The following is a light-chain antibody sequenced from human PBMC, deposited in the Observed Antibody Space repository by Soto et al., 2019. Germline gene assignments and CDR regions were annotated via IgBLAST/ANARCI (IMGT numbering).Light chain of an antibody. CDR1: QSVSSY. J-gene: IGKJ2*01. Sequence: EIVLTQSPATLSLSPGERATLSCRASQSVSSYLAWYQQKFGQAPRLLIYDASNRATGIPARFSGSGSATDFTLTISSLEPEDFATYYCLQSDSSPYTFGQGTKLEI. CDR2: DAS. CDR3: LQSDSSPYT. V-gene: IGKV3-11*01.